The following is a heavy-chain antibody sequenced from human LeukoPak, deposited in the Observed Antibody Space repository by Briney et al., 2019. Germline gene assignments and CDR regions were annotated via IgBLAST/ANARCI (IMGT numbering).Heavy chain of an antibody. CDR2: INWNSDDI. J-gene: IGHJ3*02. CDR3: VRATGYDARRYAFEI. V-gene: IGHV3-9*01. Sequence: GRSLRLSCAASGFNFEAYAMHWVRHAPGKGPEWVSGINWNSDDIGYADSVKGRFTISRDSAKNSLLLQMNSLRPGDTALYYCVRATGYDARRYAFEIWGQGTMVTVSS. D-gene: IGHD5-12*01. CDR1: GFNFEAYA.